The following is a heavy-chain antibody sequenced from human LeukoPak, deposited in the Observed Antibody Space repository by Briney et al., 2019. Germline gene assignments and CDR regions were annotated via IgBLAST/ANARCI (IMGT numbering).Heavy chain of an antibody. D-gene: IGHD3-22*01. V-gene: IGHV3-23*01. CDR3: AKRNYYDGSGYYYGLAFDI. J-gene: IGHJ3*02. CDR2: ISAGGGST. Sequence: GGSLRLSCAASGFTFSSFAMTWVRQAPGKGLEWVSVISAGGGSTYYADSVRGRFTISRHNSKNTLYLQMNTLRADDTAVYYCAKRNYYDGSGYYYGLAFDIWGQGTMVTVSS. CDR1: GFTFSSFA.